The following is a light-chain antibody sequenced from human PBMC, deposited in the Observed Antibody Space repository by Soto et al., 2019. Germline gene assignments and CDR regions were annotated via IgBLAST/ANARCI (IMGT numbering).Light chain of an antibody. Sequence: QSALTQPASVSGSPGQSITISCTGTSSDIGGFNYVSWYQHHPGKAPKLMIHNVSSRPSGVSNRFSGSKSGNTASLTISGLQAEDEADYYCSSYTSSSTLDVVFGGGTKVTVL. CDR3: SSYTSSSTLDVV. CDR2: NVS. CDR1: SSDIGGFNY. J-gene: IGLJ2*01. V-gene: IGLV2-14*03.